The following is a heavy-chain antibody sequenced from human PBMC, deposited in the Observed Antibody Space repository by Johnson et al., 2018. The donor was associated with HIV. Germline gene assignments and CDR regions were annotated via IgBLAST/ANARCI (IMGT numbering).Heavy chain of an antibody. V-gene: IGHV3-30-3*01. CDR2: ISYDGLNK. CDR1: GFTFSSYA. D-gene: IGHD4-17*01. J-gene: IGHJ3*02. CDR3: AKETTVTPGAFDI. Sequence: QVQVLESGGGVVQPGRSLRLSCAASGFTFSSYAMHWVRQAPGKGLEWVALISYDGLNKYYADSVKGRFTIYRDNSKNTLYLQMNSLRTEDTALYYCAKETTVTPGAFDIWGQGTMVTVSS.